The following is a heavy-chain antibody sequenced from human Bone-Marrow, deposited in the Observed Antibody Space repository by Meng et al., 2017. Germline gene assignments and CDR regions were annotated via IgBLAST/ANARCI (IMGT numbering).Heavy chain of an antibody. CDR3: TRVGRWGLDFDY. CDR1: GFTFGDYA. D-gene: IGHD4-23*01. Sequence: GGSLRLSCTASGFTFGDYAMSWVRQAPGKGLEWVGFIRSKAYGGTTEYAASVKGRFTISRDDSKSIDYLQMNSLKTEDTAVYYCTRVGRWGLDFDYWGQGTLVTVSS. V-gene: IGHV3-49*04. CDR2: IRSKAYGGTT. J-gene: IGHJ4*02.